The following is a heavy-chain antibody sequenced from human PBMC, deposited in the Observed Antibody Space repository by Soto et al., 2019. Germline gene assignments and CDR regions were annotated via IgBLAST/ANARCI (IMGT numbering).Heavy chain of an antibody. CDR1: GFTFSSYA. D-gene: IGHD6-13*01. V-gene: IGHV3-23*01. CDR3: ARNNIAAAGTGSYYFDY. J-gene: IGHJ4*02. CDR2: ISGSGGST. Sequence: EVQLLESGGGLVQPGGSLRLSCAASGFTFSSYAMSWVRQAPGKGLEWVSAISGSGGSTYYADSVKGRFTISRDNSKNTLYLQMNSLRAEDTAVYYCARNNIAAAGTGSYYFDYWGQGTLVTVSS.